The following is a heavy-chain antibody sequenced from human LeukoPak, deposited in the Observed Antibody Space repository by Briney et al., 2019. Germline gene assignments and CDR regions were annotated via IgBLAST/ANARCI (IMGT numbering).Heavy chain of an antibody. CDR2: IDPSDSYT. CDR1: GYSFTTYW. V-gene: IGHV5-10-1*01. D-gene: IGHD3-9*01. CDR3: ARQSYDISTGYYIDAFDI. J-gene: IGHJ3*02. Sequence: GESLKISCKGSGYSFTTYWISWVRRMPGKGLEWMGRIDPSDSYTNYSPSFQGHVTISADKSISTAYLQWSSLKASDTAMYYCARQSYDISTGYYIDAFDIWGQGTMVTVSS.